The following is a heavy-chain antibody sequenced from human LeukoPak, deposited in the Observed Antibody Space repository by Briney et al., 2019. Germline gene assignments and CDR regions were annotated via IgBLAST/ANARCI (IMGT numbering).Heavy chain of an antibody. D-gene: IGHD3-3*01. J-gene: IGHJ4*02. CDR2: INHSGST. CDR3: ARLGDFWSGFDY. Sequence: SETLSLTCAVYGGSFSGYYWSWIRQPPGKGLEWIGEINHSGSTNYNPSLKSRVTISVDTSKNQFSLKLSSVTAADTAVYYCARLGDFWSGFDYWGQETLVTVSS. CDR1: GGSFSGYY. V-gene: IGHV4-34*01.